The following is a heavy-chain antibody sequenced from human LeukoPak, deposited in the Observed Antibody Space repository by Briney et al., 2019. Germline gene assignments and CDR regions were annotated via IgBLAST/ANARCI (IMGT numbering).Heavy chain of an antibody. D-gene: IGHD3-22*01. Sequence: GASVKVSCKASGYTFTSYAMNWVRQAPGQGLEWMGWIDTNTGNPTYAQGFTGRFVFSLDTSVSTAYLQISSLKAEDTAVYYCAREGVSSGYGAFDIWGQGTMVTVSS. CDR1: GYTFTSYA. CDR2: IDTNTGNP. V-gene: IGHV7-4-1*02. CDR3: AREGVSSGYGAFDI. J-gene: IGHJ3*02.